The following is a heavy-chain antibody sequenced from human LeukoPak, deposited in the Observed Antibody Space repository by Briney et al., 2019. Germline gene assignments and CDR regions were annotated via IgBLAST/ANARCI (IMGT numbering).Heavy chain of an antibody. CDR3: ARDGVRDGLYFDY. CDR2: INQDGSEK. J-gene: IGHJ4*02. CDR1: GFSFSSHW. Sequence: PGGSLRLSCAASGFSFSSHWMSWVRQAPGKGLEWVANINQDGSEKNNVDSVKGRFTISRDNAKNSLYLQMNSLRAEDTAVYYCARDGVRDGLYFDYWGQGTPVTVSS. V-gene: IGHV3-7*01. D-gene: IGHD5-24*01.